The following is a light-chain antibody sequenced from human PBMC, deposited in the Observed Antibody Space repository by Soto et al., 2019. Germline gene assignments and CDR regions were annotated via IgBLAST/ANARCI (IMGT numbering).Light chain of an antibody. CDR2: SAS. CDR3: QQNYATPNT. V-gene: IGKV1-39*01. Sequence: DIQMTQSPSSLSESVGDRVTITCRASQSINRYLNWHQQKPGEAPKLLISSASTLQGGFPSRFSGSGSGTDFTLTISSLQPEDFATYYCQQNYATPNTFGGGTKVAIK. CDR1: QSINRY. J-gene: IGKJ4*02.